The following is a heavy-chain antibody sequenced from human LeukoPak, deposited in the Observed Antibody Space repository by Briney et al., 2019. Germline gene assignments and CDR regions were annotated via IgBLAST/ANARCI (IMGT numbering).Heavy chain of an antibody. V-gene: IGHV3-11*01. CDR3: ARVGDGYYDSSDAFDI. D-gene: IGHD3-22*01. CDR1: GFTFSDYY. Sequence: GGSLRLSCAASGFTFSDYYMSWIRQAPGKGLEWVSYISSSGSAIYHADSVKGRFTISRDNAKNSLYLQMNSLRVEDTAVYYCARVGDGYYDSSDAFDIWGQGTMVTVSS. CDR2: ISSSGSAI. J-gene: IGHJ3*02.